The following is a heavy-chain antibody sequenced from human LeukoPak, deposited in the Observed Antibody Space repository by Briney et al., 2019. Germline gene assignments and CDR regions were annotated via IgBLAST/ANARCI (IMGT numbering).Heavy chain of an antibody. CDR1: GGSISDYY. V-gene: IGHV4-4*07. CDR2: IDTSGNT. J-gene: IGHJ6*03. CDR3: ARVPWSYCSSTSCNGYYYYYMDV. D-gene: IGHD2-2*01. Sequence: SETLSLSCTVSGGSISDYYWSWIRQPAGKGPEWIGRIDTSGNTNYNPSLKSRVTMSLDTSKNMFSLEVMSVTAADTAVYYCARVPWSYCSSTSCNGYYYYYMDVWGKGTTVTISS.